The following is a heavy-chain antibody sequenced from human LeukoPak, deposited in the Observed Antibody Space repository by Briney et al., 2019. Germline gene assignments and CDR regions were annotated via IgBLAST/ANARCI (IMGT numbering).Heavy chain of an antibody. CDR2: IYQSGGT. J-gene: IGHJ6*03. V-gene: IGHV4-38-2*02. CDR3: ARVAYVGYYYYYMDV. CDR1: GYSISSGYY. Sequence: PSETLSLTCTVSGYSISSGYYWGWIRQPPGRGLEWIGIIYQSGGTNYNPSLKSRVTISVDTSKNTFSLNLTAVTAAHTAVYYCARVAYVGYYYYYMDVWGKVTTVTVSS. D-gene: IGHD3-16*01.